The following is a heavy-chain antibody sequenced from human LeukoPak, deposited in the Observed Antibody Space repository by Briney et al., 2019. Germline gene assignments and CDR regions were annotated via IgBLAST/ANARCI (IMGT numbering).Heavy chain of an antibody. Sequence: GGSLRPSCAASRFTFSSYGMHWVRQAPGKGLEWVAFIQFDGSETYYADSVKGRFAISRDNSKNTLYLQMNTLTVEDTAVYYCAKDRCSRTSCRNLFDPWGQGILVTVSS. CDR3: AKDRCSRTSCRNLFDP. CDR2: IQFDGSET. V-gene: IGHV3-30*02. D-gene: IGHD2-2*01. CDR1: RFTFSSYG. J-gene: IGHJ5*02.